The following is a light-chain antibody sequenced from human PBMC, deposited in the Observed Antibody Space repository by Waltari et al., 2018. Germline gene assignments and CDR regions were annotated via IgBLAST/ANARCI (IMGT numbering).Light chain of an antibody. J-gene: IGLJ3*02. V-gene: IGLV2-11*01. Sequence: QSALTQPRSVSGSPGQSVTISCTGTGSDVGDFNSVSWYQQHPSKAPKLVIFDVTKRPSGVPDRVSGSQSGTSCSLTFSELQAEDEADYYCCSYAGIWVFGGGPKLTVL. CDR1: GSDVGDFNS. CDR3: CSYAGIWV. CDR2: DVT.